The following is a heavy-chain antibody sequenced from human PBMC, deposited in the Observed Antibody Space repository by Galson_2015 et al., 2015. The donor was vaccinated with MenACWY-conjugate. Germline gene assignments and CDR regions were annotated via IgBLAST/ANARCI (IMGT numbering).Heavy chain of an antibody. V-gene: IGHV3-74*01. CDR2: IDNDGNRI. CDR3: SRGGEAKLIIVGGISDI. J-gene: IGHJ3*02. CDR1: GFTFSNYW. Sequence: SLRLSCAASGFTFSNYWMHWVRQGPGKGLEWLSRIDNDGNRITYADSVKGRFTISRDNAKNTLYLQINSVRAYDTAVYYCSRGGEAKLIIVGGISDIWGQGSTVTVSS. D-gene: IGHD1-26*01.